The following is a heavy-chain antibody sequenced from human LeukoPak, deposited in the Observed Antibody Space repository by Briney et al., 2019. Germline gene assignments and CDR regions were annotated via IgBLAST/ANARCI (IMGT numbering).Heavy chain of an antibody. J-gene: IGHJ4*02. Sequence: GGSLRLSCAASGFTFSSYAMSWVRQAPGKGLEWVSAISGSGGSTYYADSVKGRFTIPRDNSKNTLYLQMNSLRAEDTAVYYCAKDSAAAATSPAAQGYFDYWGQGTLVTVSS. V-gene: IGHV3-23*01. D-gene: IGHD2-15*01. CDR3: AKDSAAAATSPAAQGYFDY. CDR2: ISGSGGST. CDR1: GFTFSSYA.